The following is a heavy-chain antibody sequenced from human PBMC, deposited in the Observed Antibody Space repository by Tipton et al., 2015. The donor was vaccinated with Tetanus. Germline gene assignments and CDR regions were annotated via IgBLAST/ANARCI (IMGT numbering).Heavy chain of an antibody. V-gene: IGHV4-30-2*01. D-gene: IGHD2-15*01. J-gene: IGHJ4*02. CDR1: GDSMNSDDYS. CDR2: FYHAGST. CDR3: ARASGGYCRGGHCCGHCPLADY. Sequence: TLSLTCAVFGDSMNSDDYSWGWIRQPPGKGMEWIGYFYHAGSTSYNPSLKSRAAISVDWSKNQLSLNLSSVTAADTAIYYWARASGGYCRGGHCCGHCPLADYWGQGALVIVSS.